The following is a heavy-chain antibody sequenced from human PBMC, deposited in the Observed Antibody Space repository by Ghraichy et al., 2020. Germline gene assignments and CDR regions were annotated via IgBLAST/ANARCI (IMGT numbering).Heavy chain of an antibody. CDR1: GFTFSLYS. CDR3: ARDGYYGSGSHSDH. V-gene: IGHV3-48*02. CDR2: ISSSSTNI. D-gene: IGHD3-10*01. Sequence: LSLTCAASGFTFSLYSMSWVRQAPGKGLEWLAYISSSSTNIYYAASVKGRFTFSRDNARNSLDLQLTSLRDEDTAVYYCARDGYYGSGSHSDHWGQGTLVPV. J-gene: IGHJ4*02.